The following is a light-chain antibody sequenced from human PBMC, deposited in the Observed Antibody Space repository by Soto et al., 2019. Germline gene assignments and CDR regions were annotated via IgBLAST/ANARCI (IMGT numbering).Light chain of an antibody. Sequence: EIVLTQSPGTLSLSPGERATLSCRASQSISANYLAWYQQIPGQAPRLLIYGVSIRATGSPDMFAGSGSGPDFTLTICILEPEDFAVYYCHQYGVSPKTFGQGTNVDI. V-gene: IGKV3-20*01. J-gene: IGKJ1*01. CDR3: HQYGVSPKT. CDR1: QSISANY. CDR2: GVS.